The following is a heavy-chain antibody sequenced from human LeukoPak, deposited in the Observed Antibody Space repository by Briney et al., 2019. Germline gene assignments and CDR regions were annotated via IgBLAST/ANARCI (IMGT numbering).Heavy chain of an antibody. CDR2: ISGSGGST. J-gene: IGHJ4*02. D-gene: IGHD3-9*01. Sequence: PGGSLRLSCAASGFTVSSYYMSWVRRAPGKGLEWVSAISGSGGSTYYADSVKGRFTISRDNAKNSLYLQMNSLRAEDTAVYYCARGLVGLEYDILTGYSPNDYWGQGTLVTVSS. CDR3: ARGLVGLEYDILTGYSPNDY. V-gene: IGHV3-21*01. CDR1: GFTVSSYY.